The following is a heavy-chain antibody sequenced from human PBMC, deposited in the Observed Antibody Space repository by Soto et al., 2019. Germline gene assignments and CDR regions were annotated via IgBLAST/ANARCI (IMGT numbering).Heavy chain of an antibody. J-gene: IGHJ4*02. CDR1: GFTFDDYA. Sequence: QPGGSLRLSCAASGFTFDDYAMHWVRQAPGKGLGWVSGISWNSGSIGYEDSVKGRFTISRDNAKNSLYLQMNSLRAEDTALYYCAKGDGYDFWSALAYWGQGALVTVSS. D-gene: IGHD3-3*01. V-gene: IGHV3-9*01. CDR3: AKGDGYDFWSALAY. CDR2: ISWNSGSI.